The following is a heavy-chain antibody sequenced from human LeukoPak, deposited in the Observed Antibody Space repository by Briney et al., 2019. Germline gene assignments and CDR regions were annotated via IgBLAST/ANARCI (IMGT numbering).Heavy chain of an antibody. V-gene: IGHV4-39*07. CDR1: RGSIDSTNYY. D-gene: IGHD4-17*01. CDR3: ARFGRKMTAVKRGPNWFDP. CDR2: IFYSGTS. Sequence: SETLSLTCSVSRGSIDSTNYYWAWIRQPPGKGLEWIGTIFYSGTSHSNPSLKSRVTISVDTSKNQFSLKLSSVTAADTAVYYCARFGRKMTAVKRGPNWFDPWGQGTLVTVSS. J-gene: IGHJ5*02.